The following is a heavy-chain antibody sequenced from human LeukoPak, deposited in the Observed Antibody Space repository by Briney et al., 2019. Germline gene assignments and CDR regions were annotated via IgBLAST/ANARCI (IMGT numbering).Heavy chain of an antibody. D-gene: IGHD4/OR15-4a*01. J-gene: IGHJ4*02. Sequence: SETLSLTWTVSGGSIDSSSYYWGWIRQPPGKGLEWIGSIYYSGSTYYNPSLKSRVTISVDTSKNQFSLKLSSVTAADTAVYYCSSSDYVYYFDYWGQGTLVTVSS. CDR2: IYYSGST. V-gene: IGHV4-39*01. CDR3: SSSDYVYYFDY. CDR1: GGSIDSSSYY.